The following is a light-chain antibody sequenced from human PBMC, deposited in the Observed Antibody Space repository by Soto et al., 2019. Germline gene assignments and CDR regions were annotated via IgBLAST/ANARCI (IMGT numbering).Light chain of an antibody. J-gene: IGLJ1*01. CDR1: SSNIGSNT. Sequence: QSVLTQPPSASGNPGQRVTISCSGSSSNIGSNTVNWYQQLPGTAPKLLIHANNQRPSGVPDRFSGSKSGTSASLAISWLQSEEADYYCAAWDDSLNGYVFGTGTKVTVL. CDR3: AAWDDSLNGYV. CDR2: ANN. V-gene: IGLV1-44*01.